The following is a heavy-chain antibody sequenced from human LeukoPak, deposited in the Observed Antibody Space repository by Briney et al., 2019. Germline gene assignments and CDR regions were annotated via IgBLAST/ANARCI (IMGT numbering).Heavy chain of an antibody. CDR2: IYYSGST. Sequence: SETLSLTCTVSGGSISSGGYYWSWIRQHPGKGLEWIGYIYYSGSTYYNPSLKSRVTISVDTSKSQFSLKLSSVTAADTAVYYCARRDSSGYPDYWGQGTLVTVSS. CDR1: GGSISSGGYY. J-gene: IGHJ4*02. V-gene: IGHV4-31*03. CDR3: ARRDSSGYPDY. D-gene: IGHD3-22*01.